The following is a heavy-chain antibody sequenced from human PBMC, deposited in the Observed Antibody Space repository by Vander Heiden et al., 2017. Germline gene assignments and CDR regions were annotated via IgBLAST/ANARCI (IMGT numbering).Heavy chain of an antibody. CDR3: AKKVGAHKGY. V-gene: IGHV3-23*01. CDR1: GFTFSSTA. CDR2: ISGSGGST. D-gene: IGHD1-26*01. J-gene: IGHJ4*02. Sequence: VDLLESGGGLVQPGGSLRLACSTSGFTFSSTALSSIPQAPGKGLAWVSAISGSGGSTYYADSVKGRFTISRDNSKNTLYLQMNSLRAEDTAVYYCAKKVGAHKGYWGQGTLVTVSS.